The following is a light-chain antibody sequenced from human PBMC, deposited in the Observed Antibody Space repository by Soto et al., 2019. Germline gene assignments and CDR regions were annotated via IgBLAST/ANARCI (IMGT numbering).Light chain of an antibody. CDR1: SSDIGGYKF. V-gene: IGLV2-14*01. CDR3: SSYTSSRTLV. J-gene: IGLJ2*01. Sequence: QSALTQPASVSGSPGQSITISCPGTSSDIGGYKFVSWYQQHPGKAPKLMIYEVSNRPSGVSNRLSGSKSGNAASLTISGLQAEDEADYYCSSYTSSRTLVFGGGTKLTVL. CDR2: EVS.